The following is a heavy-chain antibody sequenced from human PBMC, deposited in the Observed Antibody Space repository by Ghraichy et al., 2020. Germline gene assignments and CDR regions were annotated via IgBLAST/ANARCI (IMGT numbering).Heavy chain of an antibody. Sequence: GESLNISCAASGFTFSSYAMSWVRQAPGKGLEWVSTISGNGGDTYYADSVKGRFTISRDNSKNTLYLQMESLRPEDTAVYYCANPTGGLSSFDYWGQGTLVTVSS. J-gene: IGHJ4*02. CDR1: GFTFSSYA. CDR2: ISGNGGDT. D-gene: IGHD4-11*01. CDR3: ANPTGGLSSFDY. V-gene: IGHV3-23*01.